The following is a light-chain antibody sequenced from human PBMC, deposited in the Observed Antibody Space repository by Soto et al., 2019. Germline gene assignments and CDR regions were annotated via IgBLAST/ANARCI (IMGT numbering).Light chain of an antibody. CDR2: GAS. CDR3: QQYTNTNNPWM. Sequence: EIVLTQSPATLSVSPGERATLSCRASQSIDTYLAWYQQKPGQAPRPLIYGASNRATGIPARFSGSGSGTEFTLIISGLQPDDSATYYCQQYTNTNNPWMFGQGTKVEI. V-gene: IGKV3-15*01. J-gene: IGKJ1*01. CDR1: QSIDTY.